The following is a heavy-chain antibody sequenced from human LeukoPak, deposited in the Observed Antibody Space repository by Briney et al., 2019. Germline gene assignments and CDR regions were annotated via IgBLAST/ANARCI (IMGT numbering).Heavy chain of an antibody. V-gene: IGHV1-2*02. CDR1: GYTFIAYY. CDR3: ARDRVVVVPAAQDYYYYGMDV. CDR2: INPNSGGT. J-gene: IGHJ6*02. Sequence: ASVKVSCKASGYTFIAYYMHCVRQAPGQGLEWMGWINPNSGGTNYAQKFQGRVTMTRDTSISTAFMELSSLRSDDTAVYYCARDRVVVVPAAQDYYYYGMDVWGQGTTVTVSS. D-gene: IGHD2-2*01.